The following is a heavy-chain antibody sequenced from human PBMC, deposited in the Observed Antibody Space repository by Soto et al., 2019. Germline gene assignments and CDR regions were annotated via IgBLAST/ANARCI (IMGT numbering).Heavy chain of an antibody. CDR1: GGSISSSRYY. Sequence: KQSQTLSLTCTVSGGSISSSRYYWGWIRQPPGKGLEWIGSFHYSGSTYYNPSLKSRVTISIDTSKNQFSLKLSSVTAADSAVYYCSTLSYYYYGMDVWGQGTTVTVSS. CDR3: STLSYYYYGMDV. CDR2: FHYSGST. D-gene: IGHD1-1*01. V-gene: IGHV4-39*01. J-gene: IGHJ6*02.